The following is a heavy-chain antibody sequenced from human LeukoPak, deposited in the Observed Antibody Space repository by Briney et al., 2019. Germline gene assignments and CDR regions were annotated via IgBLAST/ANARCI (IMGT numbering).Heavy chain of an antibody. V-gene: IGHV3-7*05. CDR2: IKQDGSEK. CDR3: ARGETAVTSYLHF. CDR1: GFTFSSYW. D-gene: IGHD4-17*01. Sequence: PGGSLRLSCAASGFTFSSYWMTWVRQAPGKGLEWVANIKQDGSEKYYVDSVKGRFTISRDNAKNSLYLQMNSLEAEDTAVYYCARGETAVTSYLHFWGQGTLVTVSS. J-gene: IGHJ4*02.